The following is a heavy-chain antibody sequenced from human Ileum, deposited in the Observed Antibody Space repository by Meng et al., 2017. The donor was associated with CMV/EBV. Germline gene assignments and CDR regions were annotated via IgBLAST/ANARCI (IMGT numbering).Heavy chain of an antibody. CDR2: VYYSGTT. Sequence: LPRQESGPGRVKPSVTLSLTCPASGGSTTSSTYYWGWLRQPPGKGLEWIGSVYYSGTTYYTPSLKSRVNMSIDTSKNRFSLKLSSATAADTAVYYCARNVGFYSSQIAYWGQGALVTVSS. CDR1: GGSTTSSTYY. J-gene: IGHJ4*02. CDR3: ARNVGFYSSQIAY. D-gene: IGHD3-3*01. V-gene: IGHV4-39*07.